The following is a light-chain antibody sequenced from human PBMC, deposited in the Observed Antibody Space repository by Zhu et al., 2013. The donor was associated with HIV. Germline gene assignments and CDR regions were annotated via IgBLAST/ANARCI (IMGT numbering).Light chain of an antibody. J-gene: IGKJ4*01. V-gene: IGKV1-33*01. Sequence: DIQMTQSPSSLSAFVGDRVSIICQASDDIANNLHWYQQKPGKAPHLLIFDSNALEPGVPSRFSGSRSGTDFTFTISNLQPEDVATYFCQQSDHLPLTFGGGTKVEIK. CDR3: QQSDHLPLT. CDR1: DDIANN. CDR2: DSN.